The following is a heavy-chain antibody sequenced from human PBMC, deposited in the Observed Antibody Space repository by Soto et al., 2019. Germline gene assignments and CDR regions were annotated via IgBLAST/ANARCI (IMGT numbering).Heavy chain of an antibody. CDR3: ARGHWDIVATIVDY. V-gene: IGHV3-30*03. J-gene: IGHJ4*02. CDR2: ISYDGSNK. CDR1: GFTFSSYG. Sequence: QVQLVESGGGVVQPGRSQRLSCAASGFTFSSYGMHWVRQAPGKGLEWVAVISYDGSNKYYADSVKGRFTISRDNSKNTLYLQMNSLRAEDTAVYYCARGHWDIVATIVDYWGQGTLVTVSS. D-gene: IGHD5-12*01.